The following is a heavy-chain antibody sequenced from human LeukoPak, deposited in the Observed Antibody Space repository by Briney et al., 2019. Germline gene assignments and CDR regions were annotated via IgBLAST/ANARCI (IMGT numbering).Heavy chain of an antibody. V-gene: IGHV1-3*01. D-gene: IGHD3-3*01. Sequence: ASVTVSCKASGYTFTSYAMHWVRQAPGQRLEWMGWINAGNGNTKYSQKFQGRVTITRDTSASTAYMELSSLRSEDTAVYYCARVGYDFWSGYYYFDYWGQGTLVTVSS. CDR2: INAGNGNT. CDR1: GYTFTSYA. J-gene: IGHJ4*02. CDR3: ARVGYDFWSGYYYFDY.